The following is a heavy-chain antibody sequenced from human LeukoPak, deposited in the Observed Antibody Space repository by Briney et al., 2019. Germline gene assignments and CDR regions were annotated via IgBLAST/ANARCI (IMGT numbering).Heavy chain of an antibody. CDR1: GFTFNSYW. V-gene: IGHV3-74*01. J-gene: IGHJ3*02. CDR2: INSDGSDT. Sequence: PGGSLRLSCAASGFTFNSYWFHWVRQAPGKGLVWVSRINSDGSDTIYAASVKGRFTISRDNAKSTVYLQMNSLKAEDTAVYYCARGGYHHGFDIWGQGTMVTVSS. CDR3: ARGGYHHGFDI. D-gene: IGHD2-15*01.